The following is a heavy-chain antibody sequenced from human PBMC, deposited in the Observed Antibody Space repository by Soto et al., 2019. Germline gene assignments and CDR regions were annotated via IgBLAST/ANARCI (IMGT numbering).Heavy chain of an antibody. J-gene: IGHJ4*02. CDR2: IKQDGSEK. CDR3: ARDRGMITFGE. D-gene: IGHD3-16*01. CDR1: GFTFSSYW. Sequence: EVQLVESGGGLVQPGGSLRLSCAASGFTFSSYWMSWVRQAPGKGLEWVANIKQDGSEKYYVDSVKGRFTISRDNAKNSLYVQMNGLRAEDTAVYYCARDRGMITFGERGQGPLVTVSS. V-gene: IGHV3-7*01.